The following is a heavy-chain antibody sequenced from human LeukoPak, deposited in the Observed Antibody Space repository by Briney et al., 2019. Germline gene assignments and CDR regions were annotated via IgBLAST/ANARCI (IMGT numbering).Heavy chain of an antibody. Sequence: GSLRLSCAASGFTFSDHYMDWVRQAPGKGLEWIGEINHSGSTNYNPSLKSRVTISVDTSKNQFSLKLSSVTAADTAVYYCARGQWLVHYYYYGIDVWGKGTTVTVSS. D-gene: IGHD6-19*01. J-gene: IGHJ6*04. V-gene: IGHV4-34*01. CDR3: ARGQWLVHYYYYGIDV. CDR2: INHSGST. CDR1: GFTFSDHY.